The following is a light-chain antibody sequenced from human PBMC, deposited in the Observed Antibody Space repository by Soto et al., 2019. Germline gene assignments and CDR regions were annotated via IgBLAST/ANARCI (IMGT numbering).Light chain of an antibody. CDR3: SSYAGSSTLV. V-gene: IGLV1-51*01. CDR1: SSNIGNNY. CDR2: EGA. Sequence: QSVLTQSPSVSAAPGQKVTISCSGSSSNIGNNYVSWYQQLPGTAPKLLIYEGAKRPPEVSNRFSGSKSGNTASLSISGLQAEDEADYYCSSYAGSSTLVFGGGTKVTVL. J-gene: IGLJ3*02.